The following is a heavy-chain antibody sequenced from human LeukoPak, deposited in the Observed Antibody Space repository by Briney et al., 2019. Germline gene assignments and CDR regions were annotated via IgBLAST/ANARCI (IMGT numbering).Heavy chain of an antibody. CDR3: AKADKYDFWSGYSYYFDY. CDR1: GFTFSSYG. J-gene: IGHJ4*02. D-gene: IGHD3-3*01. Sequence: GGSLRLSCAASGFTFSSYGMHWVRQAPGKGLEWVAFIRYDGSSKYYADSVKGRFTISRDNSKNTLYLQMNSLRAEDAAVYYCAKADKYDFWSGYSYYFDYWGQGTLVTVSS. CDR2: IRYDGSSK. V-gene: IGHV3-30*02.